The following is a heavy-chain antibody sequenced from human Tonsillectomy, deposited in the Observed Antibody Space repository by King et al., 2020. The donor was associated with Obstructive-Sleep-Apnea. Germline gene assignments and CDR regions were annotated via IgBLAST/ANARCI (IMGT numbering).Heavy chain of an antibody. CDR2: IRYDGSNK. CDR3: AKSWLADY. CDR1: GFTFSNDG. D-gene: IGHD3-22*01. J-gene: IGHJ4*02. Sequence: VQLVESGGGVVQPGGSLRLSCAASGFTFSNDGMHWVRQAPGKGLEWVAFIRYDGSNKYYADAVKGRFTISRDNSKNMLYLQMNSLRAEDTAVYYCAKSWLADYWGQGTLVTVSS. V-gene: IGHV3-30*02.